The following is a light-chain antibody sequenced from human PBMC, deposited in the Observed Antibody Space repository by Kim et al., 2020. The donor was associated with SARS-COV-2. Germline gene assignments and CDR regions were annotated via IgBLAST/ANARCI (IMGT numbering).Light chain of an antibody. Sequence: QSALTQPPSVSGSPGQSVTISCTGTSSDVGSYNRVSWYQQPPGTAPKLMIYEVSNRPSGVPDRFSGSKSGNTASLTISGLQAEDEADYYCSSSWV. CDR3: SSSWV. V-gene: IGLV2-18*02. CDR1: SSDVGSYNR. J-gene: IGLJ3*02. CDR2: EVS.